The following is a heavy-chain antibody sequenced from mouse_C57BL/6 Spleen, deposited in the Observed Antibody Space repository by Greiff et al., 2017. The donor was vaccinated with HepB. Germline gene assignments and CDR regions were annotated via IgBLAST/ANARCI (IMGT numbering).Heavy chain of an antibody. J-gene: IGHJ4*01. Sequence: QVQLQQPGTELVKPGASVKLSCKASGYTFTSYWMHWVKQRPGQGLEWIGNINPSNGGTNYNEKFKSKATLTVDKSSSTAYMQLSSLTSEDSAVYDCAREIKVYYYAMDYWGQGTSVTVSS. CDR3: AREIKVYYYAMDY. V-gene: IGHV1-53*01. CDR1: GYTFTSYW. CDR2: INPSNGGT. D-gene: IGHD2-14*01.